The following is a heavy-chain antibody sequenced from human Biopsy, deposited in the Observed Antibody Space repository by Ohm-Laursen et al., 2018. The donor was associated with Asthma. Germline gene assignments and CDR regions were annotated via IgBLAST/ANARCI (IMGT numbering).Heavy chain of an antibody. Sequence: GASVKVSCKASGYTLTSYYMHWVRQAPGQGLEWMGIIKPSGGSTTYAQKFQGRVTMTRDTSTSTVYMELSSLRSEDTAVYYCARDGDDSWGYYSMGVWGQGTAVTVSS. D-gene: IGHD6-13*01. CDR3: ARDGDDSWGYYSMGV. CDR2: IKPSGGST. V-gene: IGHV1-46*01. CDR1: GYTLTSYY. J-gene: IGHJ6*02.